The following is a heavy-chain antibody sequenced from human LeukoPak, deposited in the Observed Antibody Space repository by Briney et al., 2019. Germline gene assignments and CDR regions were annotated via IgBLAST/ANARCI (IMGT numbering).Heavy chain of an antibody. D-gene: IGHD4-23*01. J-gene: IGHJ6*03. Sequence: GASVKVSCKASGYTFTDYYIHWVRQAPGQGLECLGWLNPTTGATNYAQKFQGRVTMTRDTSISTAYMELSRLRSDDTAVYYCARVVYGGNNYYYYYMDVWGKGTTVTVSS. CDR3: ARVVYGGNNYYYYYMDV. CDR1: GYTFTDYY. V-gene: IGHV1-2*02. CDR2: LNPTTGAT.